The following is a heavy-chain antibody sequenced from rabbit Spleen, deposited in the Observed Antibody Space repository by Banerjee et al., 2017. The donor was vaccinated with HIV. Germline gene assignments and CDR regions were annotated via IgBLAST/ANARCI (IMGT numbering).Heavy chain of an antibody. J-gene: IGHJ3*01. Sequence: QEQLVESGGGLVQPEGSLTLTCTASGFSFGDRDVMCWVRQAPGKGLEYIGWISTFGSAYYANWVNGRFTISSHNAQNTLYLQVKSLTAADTATYFCARVGGVGVYGYATLWGQGTLVTV. V-gene: IGHV1S29*01. D-gene: IGHD6-1*01. CDR2: ISTFGSA. CDR1: GFSFGDRDV. CDR3: ARVGGVGVYGYATL.